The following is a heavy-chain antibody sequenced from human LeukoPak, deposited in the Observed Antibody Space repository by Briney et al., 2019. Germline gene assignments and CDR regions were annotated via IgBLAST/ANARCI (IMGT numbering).Heavy chain of an antibody. CDR2: ISSSSSYI. V-gene: IGHV3-21*01. Sequence: GGSLRLSCAASGSTFSSYSMNWVRQAPGKGLEWVSSISSSSSYIYYADSVKGRFTISRDNAKNSLYLQMNSLGAEDTAVYYCARDPRSEDDFWSGPPSWGQGTLVTVSS. CDR1: GSTFSSYS. CDR3: ARDPRSEDDFWSGPPS. D-gene: IGHD3-3*01. J-gene: IGHJ4*02.